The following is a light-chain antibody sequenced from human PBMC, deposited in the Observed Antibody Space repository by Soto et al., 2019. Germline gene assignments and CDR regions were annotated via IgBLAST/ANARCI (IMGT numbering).Light chain of an antibody. J-gene: IGKJ4*01. V-gene: IGKV1-12*01. CDR3: QQANSPPLT. CDR2: AAS. Sequence: DIQMTQSPSSVSASVRDRVTITCRASERINTYLAWYQQQPGKAPKLLIYAASSLQSGVPSRFSGSGSGTEFTLTISNLQPEDFATYYCQQANSPPLTFGGGTKVDIK. CDR1: ERINTY.